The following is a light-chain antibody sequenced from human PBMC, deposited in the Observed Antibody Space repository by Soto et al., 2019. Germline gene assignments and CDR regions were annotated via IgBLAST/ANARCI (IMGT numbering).Light chain of an antibody. V-gene: IGLV2-23*02. Sequence: QSAQTQPASVSGSPGQSITISCTGTTSDVGSYDLISWYQQHPGKAPELMIYEVTKRPSGVSHRFSGSKSGNTASLTISGLQAEDEADYYCCSYAGSTTWVFGGGTKLTVL. CDR2: EVT. J-gene: IGLJ3*02. CDR1: TSDVGSYDL. CDR3: CSYAGSTTWV.